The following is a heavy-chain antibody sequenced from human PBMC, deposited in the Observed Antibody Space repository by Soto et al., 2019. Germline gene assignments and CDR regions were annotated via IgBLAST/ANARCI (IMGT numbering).Heavy chain of an antibody. D-gene: IGHD2-15*01. CDR1: GFTFSSYS. CDR2: ISSSSTTK. V-gene: IGHV3-48*01. J-gene: IGHJ5*02. Sequence: GGSLRLSCAASGFTFSSYSMNWVRQAPXKGLEWVSYISSSSTTKYYADSVKGRFTISRDNAKNSLYLQMNSLRAEDTAVYYCARDGCSGSNCLNWFDPWGQGTLVTVSS. CDR3: ARDGCSGSNCLNWFDP.